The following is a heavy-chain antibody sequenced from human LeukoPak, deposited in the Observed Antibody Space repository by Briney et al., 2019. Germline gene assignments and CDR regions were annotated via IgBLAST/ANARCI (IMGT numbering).Heavy chain of an antibody. CDR2: IYYCGST. CDR1: GGSISSYY. Sequence: SETLSLTCTVSGGSISSYYWSWIRQPPGKGLEWIGYIYYCGSTNYNPSLKSRVTISVDTSKNQFSLKLSSVTAADTAVYYCARSAYYFDYWGQGTLVTVSS. V-gene: IGHV4-59*01. CDR3: ARSAYYFDY. J-gene: IGHJ4*02.